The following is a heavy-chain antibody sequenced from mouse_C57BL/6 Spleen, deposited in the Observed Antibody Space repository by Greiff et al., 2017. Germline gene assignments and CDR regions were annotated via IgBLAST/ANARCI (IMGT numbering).Heavy chain of an antibody. CDR1: GYTFTSYW. CDR3: ARKEYYYGSSSFDY. CDR2: IHPNSGST. J-gene: IGHJ2*01. V-gene: IGHV1-64*01. Sequence: QVQLKQPGAELVKPGASVKLSCKASGYTFTSYWMHWVKQRPGQGLEWIGMIHPNSGSTNYNEKFKSKATLTVDKSSSTAYMQLSSLTSEDSAVYYCARKEYYYGSSSFDYWGQGTTLTVSS. D-gene: IGHD1-1*01.